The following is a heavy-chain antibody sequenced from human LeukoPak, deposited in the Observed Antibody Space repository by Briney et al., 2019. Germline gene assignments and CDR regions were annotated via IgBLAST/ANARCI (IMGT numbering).Heavy chain of an antibody. J-gene: IGHJ4*02. CDR3: AKPHFDY. V-gene: IGHV3-48*03. CDR2: ISSSGSTI. CDR1: GFTFSSYE. Sequence: GGSLRLSCAASGFTFSSYEMNWVRQAPGKGLEWVSYISSSGSTIYYADSVKGRFTISRDNSKNTLYLQMNSLRGDDTAVYYCAKPHFDYWGQGTLVTVSS.